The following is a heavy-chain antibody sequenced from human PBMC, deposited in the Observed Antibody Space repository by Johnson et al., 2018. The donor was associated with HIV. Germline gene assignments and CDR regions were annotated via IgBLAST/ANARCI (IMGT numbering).Heavy chain of an antibody. Sequence: QVQLVESGGGVVQPGRSLRLSCAASGFTFSSYGMHWVRQAPGKGLEWVAFIRYDGSNKYYADSVKGRFTIYRDNSKNTLYLQMNSLRVEDTALYYCVRDPHSSGWVDAFDIWGQGTMVTVSS. CDR1: GFTFSSYG. J-gene: IGHJ3*02. CDR2: IRYDGSNK. D-gene: IGHD6-19*01. CDR3: VRDPHSSGWVDAFDI. V-gene: IGHV3-33*08.